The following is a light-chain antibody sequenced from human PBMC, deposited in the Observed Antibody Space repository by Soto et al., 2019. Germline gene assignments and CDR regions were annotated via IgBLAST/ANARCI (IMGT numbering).Light chain of an antibody. CDR2: QTS. Sequence: EIVLTQSPGTLSLFPGDRVTLSCRASQYINTRLAWYQHRPGQAPRLLIYQTSIRAAGIPARFSASGSGTDFTLTISDVQPEDFALYYCHQRQSWPRTFGQGTKVDIX. CDR3: HQRQSWPRT. J-gene: IGKJ1*01. V-gene: IGKV3-11*01. CDR1: QYINTR.